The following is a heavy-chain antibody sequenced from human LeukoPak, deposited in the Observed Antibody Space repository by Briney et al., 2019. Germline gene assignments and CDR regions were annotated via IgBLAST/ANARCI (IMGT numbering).Heavy chain of an antibody. Sequence: GASVKVSCKASGYTFTSYGISWVRQAPGQGLEWMGWISAYNGNTNYAQKLQGRVTMTTDTSTSTAYMELRSLRSDDTAVYYCARDPPTRTGIAVAGTGDYWGQGTLVTVSS. V-gene: IGHV1-18*01. J-gene: IGHJ4*02. CDR3: ARDPPTRTGIAVAGTGDY. CDR1: GYTFTSYG. D-gene: IGHD6-19*01. CDR2: ISAYNGNT.